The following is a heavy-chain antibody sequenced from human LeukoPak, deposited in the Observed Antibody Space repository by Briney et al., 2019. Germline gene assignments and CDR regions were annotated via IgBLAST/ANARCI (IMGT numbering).Heavy chain of an antibody. CDR3: ARAQTN. V-gene: IGHV3-48*01. CDR1: GFTFSSYS. J-gene: IGHJ4*02. Sequence: GGSLRLSCAASGFTFSSYSMNWVRQDPGKGLEWVSYISSSGATMYYADSVRGRFTISRDTAKNSLYLQMNSLRAEDTAVYYCARAQTNWGQGTLVTVSS. CDR2: ISSSGATM. D-gene: IGHD4-11*01.